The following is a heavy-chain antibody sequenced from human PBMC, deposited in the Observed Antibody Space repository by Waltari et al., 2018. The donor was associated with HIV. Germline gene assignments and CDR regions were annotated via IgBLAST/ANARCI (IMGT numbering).Heavy chain of an antibody. J-gene: IGHJ2*01. D-gene: IGHD1-26*01. CDR1: VGPIKNPADY. Sequence: QVQLQESGPGLVKPSETLSLVCSVSVGPIKNPADYWAWIRQPPGKGFEWIGTIYSAGNTSYKTSYNSSLQSRITISADTSKNHFSLRLASVTAADTAVYFCSRLILGTTSRYFAAWGRGTLVTVSS. CDR3: SRLILGTTSRYFAA. V-gene: IGHV4-39*02. CDR2: IYSAGNT.